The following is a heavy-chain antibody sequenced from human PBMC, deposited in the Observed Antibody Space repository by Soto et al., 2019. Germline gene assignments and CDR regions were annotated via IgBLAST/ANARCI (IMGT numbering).Heavy chain of an antibody. CDR1: GYSFTSYW. CDR2: IDPSDSYT. D-gene: IGHD6-19*01. V-gene: IGHV5-10-1*01. J-gene: IGHJ4*02. CDR3: ARDSFPLLPVAGTDFDY. Sequence: PRESLKISCKGSGYSFTSYWISWVRQMPGKGLEWMGRIDPSDSYTNYSPSFQGHVTISADKSISTAYLQWSSLKASDTAMYYCARDSFPLLPVAGTDFDYWGQGTLVTVSS.